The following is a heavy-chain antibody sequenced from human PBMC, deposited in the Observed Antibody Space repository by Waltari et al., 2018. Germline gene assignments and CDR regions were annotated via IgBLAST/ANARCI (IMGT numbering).Heavy chain of an antibody. V-gene: IGHV1-2*02. CDR3: ARDSGGGIVVVVAATVDY. CDR1: GYTFTGYY. D-gene: IGHD2-15*01. J-gene: IGHJ4*02. CDR2: INPNSGGT. Sequence: QVQLVQSGAEVKKPGASVKVSCKASGYTFTGYYMHWVRQAPGQGLEWMGWINPNSGGTNYGQKFQGRVTMTRDTSISTAYMGLSRLRSDDTAVYYCARDSGGGIVVVVAATVDYWGQGTLVTVSS.